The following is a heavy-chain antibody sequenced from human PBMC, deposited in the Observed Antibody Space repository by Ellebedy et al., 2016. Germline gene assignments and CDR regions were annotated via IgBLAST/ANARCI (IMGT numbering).Heavy chain of an antibody. CDR2: VKPDGSEE. J-gene: IGHJ4*02. D-gene: IGHD6-19*01. CDR3: AKAHLPLSSGWYV. CDR1: GFTFSSYW. V-gene: IGHV3-7*01. Sequence: GESLKISXVASGFTFSSYWMTWVRQPPGKGLEWVANVKPDGSEEFYVDSVKGRFTISRDNAKNSLYLQMNSLRTEDTAVYYCAKAHLPLSSGWYVWGQGTLVTVSS.